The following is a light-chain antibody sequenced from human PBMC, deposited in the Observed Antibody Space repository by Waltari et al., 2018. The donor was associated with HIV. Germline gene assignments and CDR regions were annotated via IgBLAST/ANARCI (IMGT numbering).Light chain of an antibody. Sequence: DILMTQSPASLSASLGDRVTMTCRSSHNIATYVNWYQQRPGKPPALLIYSASTLHIGVPSRFTGAGSGRLFTLTINRLQSEDFASYCCQQASALPLTFGGGTNV. J-gene: IGKJ4*01. V-gene: IGKV1-39*01. CDR3: QQASALPLT. CDR2: SAS. CDR1: HNIATY.